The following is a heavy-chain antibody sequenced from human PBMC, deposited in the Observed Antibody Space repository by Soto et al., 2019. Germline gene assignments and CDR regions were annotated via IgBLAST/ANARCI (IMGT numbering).Heavy chain of an antibody. V-gene: IGHV3-13*01. Sequence: GGSLRLSCAASGFTFSSYDMHWVRQATGKGLEWVSAIGTAGDTYYPGSVKGRFTISRENAKNSLYLQMNSLRAGDTAVYYCARDVRGKKLARDDAFDIWGQGTMVTVSS. CDR2: IGTAGDT. J-gene: IGHJ3*02. D-gene: IGHD3-10*02. CDR3: ARDVRGKKLARDDAFDI. CDR1: GFTFSSYD.